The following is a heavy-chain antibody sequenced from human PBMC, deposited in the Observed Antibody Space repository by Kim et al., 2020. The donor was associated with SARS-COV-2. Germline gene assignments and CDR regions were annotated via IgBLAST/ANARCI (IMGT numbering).Heavy chain of an antibody. CDR1: GGTFSSYA. J-gene: IGHJ5*02. D-gene: IGHD1-26*01. V-gene: IGHV1-69*13. Sequence: SVKVSCKASGGTFSSYAISWVRQAPGQGLEWMGGTIPIFGTANYAQKFQGRVTITADESTSTAYMELSSLRSEDTAVYYCARGGSGLGWWFDPWGQGTLVTVSS. CDR2: TIPIFGTA. CDR3: ARGGSGLGWWFDP.